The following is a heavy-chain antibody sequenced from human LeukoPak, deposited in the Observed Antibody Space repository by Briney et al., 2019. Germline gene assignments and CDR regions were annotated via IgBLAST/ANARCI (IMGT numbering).Heavy chain of an antibody. CDR2: ISNDGTNT. CDR3: ARDSYSSTWSSYYHYYSIDL. J-gene: IGHJ6*02. Sequence: PGGSLRLSCVASGFTFKYYAINWVRQAPGKGLEWVSFISNDGTNTYYADSMKGRFTISRDDYKNTLYLQMNSRRDADTAGYYCARDSYSSTWSSYYHYYSIDLWGPGTTVTVSS. D-gene: IGHD6-13*01. CDR1: GFTFKYYA. V-gene: IGHV3-30-3*01.